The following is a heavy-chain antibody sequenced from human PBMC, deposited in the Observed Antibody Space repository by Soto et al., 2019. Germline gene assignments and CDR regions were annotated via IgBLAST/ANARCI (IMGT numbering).Heavy chain of an antibody. Sequence: EVHLVEYGGGLVKPGESIRLSCAASGFTFNNAWLNWVRKDPGKGLEWVGSIKAISDGGTTDYAAPLTGRFTISRDDSKETLYLQVKCLRTEDAAVYYCTGGYCRGVDCYNAQYWGQGTLVTVSP. CDR3: TGGYCRGVDCYNAQY. CDR2: IKAISDGGTT. V-gene: IGHV3-15*07. J-gene: IGHJ4*02. CDR1: GFTFNNAW. D-gene: IGHD2-15*01.